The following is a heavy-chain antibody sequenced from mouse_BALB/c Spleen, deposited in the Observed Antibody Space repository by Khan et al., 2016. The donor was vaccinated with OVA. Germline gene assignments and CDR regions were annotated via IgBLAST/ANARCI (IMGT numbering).Heavy chain of an antibody. D-gene: IGHD1-1*01. Sequence: VQLQQPGPELVKPGASVKMSCKASGYTFTNYIIHWMKQKPGQGLEWIGDINPYNDGTKYNEKFKGKATLTADKSSSTAYMELSGLTSEDSAVYYCARDYGSSFWFAYWGQGTLVTVSA. CDR1: GYTFTNYI. J-gene: IGHJ3*01. CDR3: ARDYGSSFWFAY. CDR2: INPYNDGT. V-gene: IGHV1S136*01.